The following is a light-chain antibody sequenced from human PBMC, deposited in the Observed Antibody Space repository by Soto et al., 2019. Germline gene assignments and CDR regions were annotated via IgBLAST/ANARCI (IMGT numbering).Light chain of an antibody. CDR1: QRINNL. V-gene: IGKV1-5*01. Sequence: DIQITQSPSTLSASVGDRVTITCRASQRINNLLAWYQQKPGKAPKFLIEEVSTLERGGPSRFSGSGSGTEVTLTIISLQPEDFATYDCQQYDRYPLTFGGGTKVDIK. CDR3: QQYDRYPLT. CDR2: EVS. J-gene: IGKJ4*01.